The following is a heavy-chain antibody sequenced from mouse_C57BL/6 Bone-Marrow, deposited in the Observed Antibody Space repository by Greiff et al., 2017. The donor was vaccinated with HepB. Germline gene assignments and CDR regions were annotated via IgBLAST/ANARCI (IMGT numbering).Heavy chain of an antibody. D-gene: IGHD2-4*01. CDR2: IYPRDGST. Sequence: QVQLKESGPELVKPGASVKLSCKASGYTFTSYDINWVKQRPGQGLEWIGWIYPRDGSTKYNEKFKGKATLTVDTSSSTAYMELHSLTSEDSAVYFCARWGASYCDYPYAMDYWGQGTSVTVSS. CDR3: ARWGASYCDYPYAMDY. V-gene: IGHV1-85*01. J-gene: IGHJ4*01. CDR1: GYTFTSYD.